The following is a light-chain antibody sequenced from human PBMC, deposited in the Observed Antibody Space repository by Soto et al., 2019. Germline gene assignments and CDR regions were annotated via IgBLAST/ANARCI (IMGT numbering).Light chain of an antibody. CDR3: QRYGTSLPLT. V-gene: IGKV3-20*01. CDR1: QSVSSNY. CDR2: GAS. Sequence: EIVLTQSPGTLSLSPGDRATLSCRASQSVSSNYLAWYQQKPGQAPRLLIYGASSRATGIPDRFSGSGSGXDFTLTISRLEPEDFAVYYCQRYGTSLPLTFGGGTKVEIK. J-gene: IGKJ4*01.